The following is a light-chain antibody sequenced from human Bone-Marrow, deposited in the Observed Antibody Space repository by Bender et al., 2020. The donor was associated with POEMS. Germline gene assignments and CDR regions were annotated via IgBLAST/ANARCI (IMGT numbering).Light chain of an antibody. CDR3: CSYADNYALV. Sequence: SALTQPASVSGSPGQSITISCTGTSSDVGGFNFVSWYQQHPGKAPQLMIYGVSARPSGVPDRFSGSKSGTTASLTIPGLQAEDEADYYCCSYADNYALVFGGGTMLTVL. J-gene: IGLJ3*02. CDR1: SSDVGGFNF. CDR2: GVS. V-gene: IGLV2-11*01.